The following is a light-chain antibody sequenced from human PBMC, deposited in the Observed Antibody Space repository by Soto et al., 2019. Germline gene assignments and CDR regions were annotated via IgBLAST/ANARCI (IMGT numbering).Light chain of an antibody. J-gene: IGKJ3*01. CDR2: GTS. V-gene: IGKV3-20*01. CDR3: QQDGSSLFT. CDR1: QSVSSQY. Sequence: IVLTQSPGTLSLSPGERVTISCRASQSVSSQYLAWYQQKPGQAPRVLIYGTSILESGVPERFSGGGSGTDFTLTITSLEPEDFAVYYCQQDGSSLFTFGPGTKVDFK.